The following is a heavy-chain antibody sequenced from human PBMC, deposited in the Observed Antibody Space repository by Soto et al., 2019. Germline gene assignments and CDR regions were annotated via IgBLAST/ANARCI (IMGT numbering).Heavy chain of an antibody. J-gene: IGHJ4*02. Sequence: QVQLQESGPGLVMPSETLSLTCTVSGDSISGSTYFWGWIRQPPGKRLEWIGSIFYDGYTLYTPSLKSRVTISVDTSKNQCSLKLTSVAAADTAIYFCARLQATVPHYWGQGILVTVSS. CDR1: GDSISGSTYF. V-gene: IGHV4-39*01. CDR2: IFYDGYT. CDR3: ARLQATVPHY. D-gene: IGHD4-4*01.